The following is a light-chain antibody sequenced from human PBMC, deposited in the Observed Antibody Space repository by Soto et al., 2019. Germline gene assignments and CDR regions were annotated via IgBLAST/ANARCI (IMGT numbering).Light chain of an antibody. Sequence: EMVLPQYPAPLSLSPGDRSTLSCMASHSVGSLLAWYQQKPGQAPRLLMYFASNRATGIPPRFSGSGSGTDFTLTIDSLEPEDFAVYYCQQRSSWPWTFGQGTKVDIK. V-gene: IGKV3-11*01. J-gene: IGKJ1*01. CDR3: QQRSSWPWT. CDR1: HSVGSL. CDR2: FAS.